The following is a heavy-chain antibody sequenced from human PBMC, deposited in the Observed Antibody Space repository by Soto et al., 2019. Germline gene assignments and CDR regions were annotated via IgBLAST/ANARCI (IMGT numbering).Heavy chain of an antibody. D-gene: IGHD3-16*01. CDR2: MNPDGSQT. J-gene: IGHJ1*01. Sequence: PGGSLRLSCVTSGFTYSNYWMAWVRQVPGKGLEWVAYMNPDGSQTFYVDSVKGRFTISRDNAKNSLYLQVSSLRIDDTAVYYCAREPRPLAYWGQGTLVTVSS. CDR1: GFTYSNYW. V-gene: IGHV3-7*03. CDR3: AREPRPLAY.